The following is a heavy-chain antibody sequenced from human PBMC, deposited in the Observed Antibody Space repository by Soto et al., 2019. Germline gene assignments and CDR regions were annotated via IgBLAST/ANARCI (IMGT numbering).Heavy chain of an antibody. CDR2: IDPSDSYT. D-gene: IGHD3-9*01. J-gene: IGHJ6*02. CDR1: GYSITSYW. CDR3: ARRGRYYDILTGYYYYGMDV. Sequence: PGESLKISCKGSGYSITSYWISWVRQMPGKGLEWMGRIDPSDSYTNYSPSFQGHVTISADKSISTAYLQWSSLKASDTAMYYCARRGRYYDILTGYYYYGMDVWGQGTTVTVSS. V-gene: IGHV5-10-1*01.